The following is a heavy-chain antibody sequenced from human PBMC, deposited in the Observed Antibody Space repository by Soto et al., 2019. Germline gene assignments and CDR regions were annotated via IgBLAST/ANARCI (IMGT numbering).Heavy chain of an antibody. V-gene: IGHV4-31*03. Sequence: TLSLTCTVSGGSISSGGYYWSWIRQHPGKGLEWIGYIYYSGSTYYNPSLKSRVTISVDTSKNQFSLKLSSVTAADTAVYYCARVRRGGDCYCEYYFDYWGQGTLVTVSS. J-gene: IGHJ4*02. CDR2: IYYSGST. CDR3: ARVRRGGDCYCEYYFDY. CDR1: GGSISSGGYY. D-gene: IGHD2-21*02.